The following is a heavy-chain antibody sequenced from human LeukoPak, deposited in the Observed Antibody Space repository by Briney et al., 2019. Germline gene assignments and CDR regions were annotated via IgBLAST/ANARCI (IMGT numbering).Heavy chain of an antibody. Sequence: GGSLRLSCAASGFTFSNAWMTWVRQAPGKGLEWVGRIKSKTDGGTTDYAAPVKGRFTISRDDSKNTLYVQMNSLKTEDTAVYYCTTDHSYSSVGDYWGQGTLVIVSS. CDR2: IKSKTDGGTT. J-gene: IGHJ4*02. CDR1: GFTFSNAW. CDR3: TTDHSYSSVGDY. V-gene: IGHV3-15*01. D-gene: IGHD6-19*01.